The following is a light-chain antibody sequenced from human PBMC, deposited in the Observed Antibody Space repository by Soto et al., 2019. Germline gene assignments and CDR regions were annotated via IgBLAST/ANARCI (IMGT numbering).Light chain of an antibody. Sequence: QSALTQPPSASGSPGQSVTISCTGTSSDVGGYNYVSWYQQHPGKAPKLMIYEVSKRPSGVPDRVSGSKSGNTASLTVSGLQAEDEADYCCSSYAGSNNVVFGGGTKLTVL. CDR2: EVS. J-gene: IGLJ2*01. V-gene: IGLV2-8*01. CDR1: SSDVGGYNY. CDR3: SSYAGSNNVV.